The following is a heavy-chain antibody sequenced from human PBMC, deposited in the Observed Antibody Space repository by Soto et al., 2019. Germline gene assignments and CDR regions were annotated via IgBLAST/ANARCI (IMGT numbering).Heavy chain of an antibody. Sequence: QVQLMQSGAEVKKPGASVKVSCKASGDTFTDYYIHWVRQAPGQGLEWMGTVNPSGGHTTYAQHFLGSVTMTRDLSTSTLYMELTRLTSDYMAIYYCARRGHVVVVTAALDYWGQGTMVAVSS. J-gene: IGHJ4*02. CDR3: ARRGHVVVVTAALDY. V-gene: IGHV1-46*01. D-gene: IGHD2-21*02. CDR1: GDTFTDYY. CDR2: VNPSGGHT.